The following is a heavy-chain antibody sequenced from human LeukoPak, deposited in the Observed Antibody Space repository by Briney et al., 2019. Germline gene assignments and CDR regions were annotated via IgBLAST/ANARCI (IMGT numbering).Heavy chain of an antibody. Sequence: GGSLRLSCAASGSSFSSYSMNWVRQAPGKGLEWVSYISSSSSSIYYADSVKGRFTISRDNAKNSLYLQMNNLRAEDTAVYYCARGGDIVVVVAASWFDPWGQGTLVTVSS. CDR2: ISSSSSSI. V-gene: IGHV3-48*04. D-gene: IGHD2-15*01. CDR1: GSSFSSYS. CDR3: ARGGDIVVVVAASWFDP. J-gene: IGHJ5*02.